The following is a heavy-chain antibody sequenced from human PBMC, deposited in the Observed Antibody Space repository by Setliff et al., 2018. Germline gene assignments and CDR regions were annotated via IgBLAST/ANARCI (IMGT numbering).Heavy chain of an antibody. CDR1: GGSVSTFY. CDR3: ARMGTDYIMTRVNSYQYYFYMDV. V-gene: IGHV4-4*09. CDR2: IFTSGST. J-gene: IGHJ6*03. Sequence: SETLSLTCRVSGGSVSTFYWTWIRQPPGKGLEWIGYIFTSGSTQYNPSLKSRATISRDTSSNQFSLKLTSVTAADTSFYYCARMGTDYIMTRVNSYQYYFYMDVWGKGTTVTVSS. D-gene: IGHD5-18*01.